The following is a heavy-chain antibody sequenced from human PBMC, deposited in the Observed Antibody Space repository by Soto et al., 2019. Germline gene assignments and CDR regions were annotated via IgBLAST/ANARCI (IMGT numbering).Heavy chain of an antibody. D-gene: IGHD3-22*01. J-gene: IGHJ4*02. CDR1: GGSISSGGYY. CDR2: IYYSGST. Sequence: ASETLSLTCTVSGGSISSGGYYWSWIRQHPGKGLEWIGYIYYSGSTYYNPSLKSRVTISVDTSKNQFSLKLSSVTAADTAVYYCAREGLYDSPDYWGQGTLVTVSS. CDR3: AREGLYDSPDY. V-gene: IGHV4-31*03.